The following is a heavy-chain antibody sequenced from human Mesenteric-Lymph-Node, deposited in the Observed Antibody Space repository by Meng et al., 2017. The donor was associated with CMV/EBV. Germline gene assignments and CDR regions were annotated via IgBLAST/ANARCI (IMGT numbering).Heavy chain of an antibody. J-gene: IGHJ1*01. D-gene: IGHD6-13*01. CDR2: INPNTGNP. CDR3: ARVLYSSSWYPYFQH. V-gene: IGHV7-4-1*02. Sequence: SVYPLTSYAMNWVRQAPGQGLEWMGWINPNTGNPTYAQGFTGRFVFSLDTSVSTAYLQISSLKAEDTAVYYCARVLYSSSWYPYFQHWGQGTLVTVSS. CDR1: VYPLTSYA.